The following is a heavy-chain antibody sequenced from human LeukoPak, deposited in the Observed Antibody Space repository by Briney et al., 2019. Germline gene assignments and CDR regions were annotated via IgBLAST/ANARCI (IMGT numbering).Heavy chain of an antibody. CDR2: ISGSGGST. CDR3: AEKYYYDSSGYYLRN. J-gene: IGHJ4*02. Sequence: GGSLTLSCAASGFTLSSYAMSWVRQAPGKGLEWVSAISGSGGSTYYADSVKGRFTISRDNSKNTLYLQMNSLRAEDTAVYYCAEKYYYDSSGYYLRNWGQGTLVTVSS. CDR1: GFTLSSYA. D-gene: IGHD3-22*01. V-gene: IGHV3-23*01.